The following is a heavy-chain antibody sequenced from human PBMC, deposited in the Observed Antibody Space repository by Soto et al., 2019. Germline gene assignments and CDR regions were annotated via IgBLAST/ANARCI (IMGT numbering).Heavy chain of an antibody. Sequence: PGGSLRLSCAASGFTFSSYSMNWVRQAPGKGLEGVSSISSSSSYIYYAASVKGRFTISRDNAKTSLYLQMNSLRAEDTAVYYCARDFDPSGTKGRQKANWFDPWGQGTLVTVSS. CDR2: ISSSSSYI. D-gene: IGHD1-7*01. V-gene: IGHV3-21*01. CDR1: GFTFSSYS. J-gene: IGHJ5*02. CDR3: ARDFDPSGTKGRQKANWFDP.